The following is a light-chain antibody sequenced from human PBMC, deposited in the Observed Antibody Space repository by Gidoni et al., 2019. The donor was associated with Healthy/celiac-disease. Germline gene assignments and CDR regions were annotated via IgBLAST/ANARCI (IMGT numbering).Light chain of an antibody. CDR3: QQYNSYPLT. CDR1: QSISSW. V-gene: IGKV1-5*03. CDR2: KAS. J-gene: IGKJ1*01. Sequence: DIQMTQSPSTLSASVGDRVTITCRASQSISSWLAWYPQKPGKAPKLLIYKASSLESGVPSRFSGSGSGTEFTLTISSLQPDDFATYYCQQYNSYPLTFXXXTKVEIK.